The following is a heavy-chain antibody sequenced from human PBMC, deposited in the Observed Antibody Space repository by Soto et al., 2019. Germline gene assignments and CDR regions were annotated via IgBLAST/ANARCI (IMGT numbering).Heavy chain of an antibody. Sequence: EVQLVESGGGLVQPGGSLKLSCAASGFTFSGSAMHWVRQASGKGLEWIGRIRSKANDYATAYDASVKGRFTISRDDSNNTAYLQMNSLKTEDTAVYHCTFIGPGGEFDYWGQGSLVTVSS. CDR1: GFTFSGSA. CDR2: IRSKANDYAT. CDR3: TFIGPGGEFDY. J-gene: IGHJ4*02. V-gene: IGHV3-73*02. D-gene: IGHD6-13*01.